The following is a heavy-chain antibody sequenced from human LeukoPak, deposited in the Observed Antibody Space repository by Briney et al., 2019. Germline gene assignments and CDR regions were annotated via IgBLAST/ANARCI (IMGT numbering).Heavy chain of an antibody. CDR3: ARGVSSSAWILDY. Sequence: ASVKVSCKPSGYTFTSYGLTWVRQAPGQGLEWVGWLSPYSGNTNYAQKVQGRVTITWDTSASTAYMDLSRLTSEDMAVYYCARGVSSSAWILDYWGQGTLVTVSS. CDR1: GYTFTSYG. V-gene: IGHV1-18*03. J-gene: IGHJ4*02. D-gene: IGHD6-6*01. CDR2: LSPYSGNT.